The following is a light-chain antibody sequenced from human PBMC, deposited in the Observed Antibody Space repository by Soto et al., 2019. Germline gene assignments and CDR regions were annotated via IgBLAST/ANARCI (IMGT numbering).Light chain of an antibody. Sequence: NFMLTQPHSVSESPGKTVTISCTRSSGSIASNYVQWYQQRPGSAPTTVIYEDNQRPSGVPDRFSGSIDSSSNSASLTISGLKTEDEADYCCQSYESSHVVFGGGTKLTVL. CDR3: QSYESSHVV. CDR2: EDN. CDR1: SGSIASNY. V-gene: IGLV6-57*03. J-gene: IGLJ2*01.